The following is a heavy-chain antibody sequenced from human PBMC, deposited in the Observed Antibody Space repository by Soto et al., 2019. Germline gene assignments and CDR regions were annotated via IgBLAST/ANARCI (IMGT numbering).Heavy chain of an antibody. D-gene: IGHD4-17*01. CDR2: IYYSGST. J-gene: IGHJ3*02. CDR3: ARDSGPSGTVRGAFDI. Sequence: QVQLPESGPGLVKPSQTLYLPCTVSGGSISSGDYYWSWIRQPPGKGLEWIGYIYYSGSTYYNPSLKSRVTISVDTSKNQFSLKQSSVTAADSAVYYGARDSGPSGTVRGAFDIWGQGTMVAVSS. CDR1: GGSISSGDYY. V-gene: IGHV4-30-4*01.